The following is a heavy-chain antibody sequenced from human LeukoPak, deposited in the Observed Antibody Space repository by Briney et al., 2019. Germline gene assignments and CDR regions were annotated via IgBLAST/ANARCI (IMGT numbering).Heavy chain of an antibody. CDR3: ASGCSSTSCYNPHYYYYYMDV. J-gene: IGHJ6*03. CDR2: IYTSGST. D-gene: IGHD2-2*02. Sequence: SETLSLTCTVSGGSISSYYWSWIRQPPGKGLEWIGYIYTSGSTNYNPSLKSRVTISVDTSKNQFSLKLSSVTAADTAVYYCASGCSSTSCYNPHYYYYYMDVWGKGTTVTVSS. CDR1: GGSISSYY. V-gene: IGHV4-4*09.